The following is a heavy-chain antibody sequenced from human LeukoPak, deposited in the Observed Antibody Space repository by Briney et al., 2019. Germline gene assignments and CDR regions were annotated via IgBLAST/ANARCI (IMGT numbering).Heavy chain of an antibody. V-gene: IGHV3-23*01. D-gene: IGHD1-26*01. J-gene: IGHJ4*02. CDR3: AKLGWVGVTGGGAY. Sequence: SGGSLRLSCAASGFTFSTYAMSWVRQTPGKGLEWVSIISGSGRSTYYADSVKGRFTISRDNSKNTLYLQMNSLRAEDTAVYYCAKLGWVGVTGGGAYWGQGTLVTVSS. CDR1: GFTFSTYA. CDR2: ISGSGRST.